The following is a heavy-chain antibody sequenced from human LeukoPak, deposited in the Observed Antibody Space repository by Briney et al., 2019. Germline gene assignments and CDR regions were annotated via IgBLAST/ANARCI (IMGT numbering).Heavy chain of an antibody. Sequence: GGSLRLSCAASGFTVTSYYMNWVRQAPGKGLEWVAVISYDGSNKYYADSVKGRFTISRDNSENTLYLQMNSLRAEDTAVYYCARARCPYCGGDGFDYWGQGTLVTVSS. V-gene: IGHV3-30-3*01. D-gene: IGHD2-21*02. J-gene: IGHJ4*02. CDR3: ARARCPYCGGDGFDY. CDR2: ISYDGSNK. CDR1: GFTVTSYY.